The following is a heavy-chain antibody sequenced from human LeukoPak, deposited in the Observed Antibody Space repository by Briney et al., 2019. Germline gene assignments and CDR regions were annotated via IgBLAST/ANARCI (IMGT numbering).Heavy chain of an antibody. V-gene: IGHV3-23*01. D-gene: IGHD3-9*01. CDR1: GFTFSSYA. CDR2: ISGSGGST. Sequence: GGSLRLSCADSGFTFSSYAMSGVRQAPGKGLEWVSAISGSGGSTYYADSVKGRFTISRHNSKNTLYLQMNSLRAEDTAVYYCAKDALLFDWLSPPSAFDIWGQGTMVTVSS. CDR3: AKDALLFDWLSPPSAFDI. J-gene: IGHJ3*02.